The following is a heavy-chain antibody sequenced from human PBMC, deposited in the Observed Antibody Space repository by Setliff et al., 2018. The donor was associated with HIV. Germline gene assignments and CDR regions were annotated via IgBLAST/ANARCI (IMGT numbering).Heavy chain of an antibody. CDR1: GFTFSSYW. V-gene: IGHV3-15*01. D-gene: IGHD1-26*01. Sequence: PGESLKISCAASGFTFSSYWMSWVRQAPGKGLEWVGRGYTKTDGGTTDYAAPVKGRFTISRDDSKNTLHLQMNSLKTEDTAVYYCTADLGGSYHGWNYWGQGTLVTVSS. J-gene: IGHJ4*02. CDR3: TADLGGSYHGWNY. CDR2: GYTKTDGGTT.